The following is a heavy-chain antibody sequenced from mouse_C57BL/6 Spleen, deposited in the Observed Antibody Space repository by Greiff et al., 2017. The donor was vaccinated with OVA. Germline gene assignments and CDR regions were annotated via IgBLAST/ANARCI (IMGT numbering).Heavy chain of an antibody. V-gene: IGHV5-12*01. CDR1: GFTFSDYY. CDR2: ISNGGGST. J-gene: IGHJ2*01. CDR3: ARQSRQLRLLDY. Sequence: EVQGVESGGGLVQPGGSLKLSCAASGFTFSDYYMYWVRQTPEKRLEWVAYISNGGGSTYYPDTVKGRFTISRDNAKNTLYLQMSRLKSEDTAMYYCARQSRQLRLLDYWGQGTTLTVSS. D-gene: IGHD3-2*02.